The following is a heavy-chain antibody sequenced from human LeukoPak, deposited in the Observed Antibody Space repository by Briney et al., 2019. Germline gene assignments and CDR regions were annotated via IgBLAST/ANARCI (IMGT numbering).Heavy chain of an antibody. J-gene: IGHJ4*02. CDR3: ERALAVAGSVGGLVD. Sequence: PGGSLRLSCAASGFTVSSNYMSWVRQAPGKGLEWVSVIYSGGSTYYADSVKGRFTISRDNSKNTLYLQMNSLRAEDTAVYYCERALAVAGSVGGLVDWGQGTLVTVS. CDR2: IYSGGST. D-gene: IGHD6-19*01. V-gene: IGHV3-53*01. CDR1: GFTVSSNY.